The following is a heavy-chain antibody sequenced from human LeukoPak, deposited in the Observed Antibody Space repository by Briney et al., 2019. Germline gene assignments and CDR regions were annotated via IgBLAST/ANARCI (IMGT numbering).Heavy chain of an antibody. CDR2: ISSSSSYI. CDR1: GFTFSSYS. D-gene: IGHD5-18*01. Sequence: GGSLRLSCAASGFTFSSYSMNWVRQAPGKGLEWVSSISSSSSYIYYADSVKGRFTISRDNAKNSLYLQMNSLRAEDTAVYYCARLVDTAMEDYWGQGTLVTVSS. J-gene: IGHJ4*02. V-gene: IGHV3-21*01. CDR3: ARLVDTAMEDY.